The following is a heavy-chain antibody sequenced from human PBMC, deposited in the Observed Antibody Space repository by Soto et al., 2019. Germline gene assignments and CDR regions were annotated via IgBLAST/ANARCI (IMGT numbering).Heavy chain of an antibody. CDR3: GKTAQGYYYYGMDV. CDR2: MNPNSGNT. CDR1: GYTFTSYD. V-gene: IGHV1-8*01. J-gene: IGHJ6*02. Sequence: GASVKVSCKASGYTFTSYDINWVRQATGQGLEWMGWMNPNSGNTGYAQKFQGRVTMTRNTSISTAYMELSSLRSEDTAVYYCGKTAQGYYYYGMDVSGQGTTVTVSS.